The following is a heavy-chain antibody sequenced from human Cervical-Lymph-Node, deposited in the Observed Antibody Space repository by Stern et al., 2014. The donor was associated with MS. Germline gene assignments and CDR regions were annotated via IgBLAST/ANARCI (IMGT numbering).Heavy chain of an antibody. CDR3: ARQTTAWASDV. J-gene: IGHJ4*02. CDR1: GYKFSIYW. CDR2: IDPGDSEP. D-gene: IGHD1-14*01. Sequence: EVQLVQSGAELIRPGESLKISCKGSGYKFSIYWIAWVRQMPGKGLEWMGIIDPGDSEPRYSPSFQGKVPMSADKSTSTAYLQWSSLNASDTAMYFCARQTTAWASDVWGQGTLVTVSS. V-gene: IGHV5-51*01.